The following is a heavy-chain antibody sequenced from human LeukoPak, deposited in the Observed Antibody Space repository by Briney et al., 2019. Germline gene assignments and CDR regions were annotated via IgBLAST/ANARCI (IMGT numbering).Heavy chain of an antibody. CDR2: IYPGGSDT. Sequence: GESLKISCKGSGYSFTSYWIGWVRQMPGKGLEWMGIIYPGGSDTRYSPSFQGQVTISADKSISTAYLQWSSLKASDTAMYYCARKVTTVTQWFDPWGQGTLVTVSS. V-gene: IGHV5-51*01. J-gene: IGHJ5*02. CDR1: GYSFTSYW. D-gene: IGHD4-11*01. CDR3: ARKVTTVTQWFDP.